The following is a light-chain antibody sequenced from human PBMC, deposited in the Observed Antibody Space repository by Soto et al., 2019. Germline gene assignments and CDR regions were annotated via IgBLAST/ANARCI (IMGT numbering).Light chain of an antibody. V-gene: IGKV3-11*01. CDR3: QQRNTWPLT. Sequence: EIVLTQSPATLSLSPGERATLSCRASQSVSSYLAWYQQKAGQPPRLLIYDASNRATGIPARFSGSGSGTDFTLTISNLEPEDFAVYYCQQRNTWPLTFGGGTKVEIK. CDR2: DAS. CDR1: QSVSSY. J-gene: IGKJ4*01.